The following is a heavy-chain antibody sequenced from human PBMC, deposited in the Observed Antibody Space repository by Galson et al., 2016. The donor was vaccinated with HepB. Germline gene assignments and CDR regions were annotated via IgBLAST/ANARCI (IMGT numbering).Heavy chain of an antibody. CDR1: GASITDYS. CDR3: AAASGRVWSGHLDY. Sequence: ETLSLTCAVSGASITDYSWAWVRQPPGKGLEWIGNISYTGDDNYNPSLKSRITMSLDTSRNQFSLNLNSVTAADTALYFCAAASGRVWSGHLDYWGRGIRVSVSS. D-gene: IGHD3-3*01. CDR2: ISYTGDD. V-gene: IGHV4-59*01. J-gene: IGHJ4*01.